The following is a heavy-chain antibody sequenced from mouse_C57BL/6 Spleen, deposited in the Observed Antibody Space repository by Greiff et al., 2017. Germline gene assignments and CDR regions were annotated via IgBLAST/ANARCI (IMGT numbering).Heavy chain of an antibody. Sequence: QVQLKQPGAELVRPGSSVKLSCKASGYTFTSYWMHWVKQRPIQGLEWIGNIDPSDSETHYNQKFKDKATLTVDKSSSTAYMQLSSLTSEDSAVYYCARVLQTDYFDYWGQGTTLTVSS. V-gene: IGHV1-52*01. J-gene: IGHJ2*01. CDR3: ARVLQTDYFDY. CDR1: GYTFTSYW. D-gene: IGHD4-1*01. CDR2: IDPSDSET.